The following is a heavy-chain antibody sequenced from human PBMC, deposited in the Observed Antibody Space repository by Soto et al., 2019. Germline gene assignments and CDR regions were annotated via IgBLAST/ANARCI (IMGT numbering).Heavy chain of an antibody. Sequence: QVHLVQSGAEVKKPGASVKVSCKASGYTFTSYGITWVRQAPGQGLEWMGWISAHNGNPDYAQKLQGRVIVTRDPSPSTAYMELRSLRSDDTAVYYCARGRYGDYWGQGALVTVSS. D-gene: IGHD1-1*01. CDR1: GYTFTSYG. V-gene: IGHV1-18*01. CDR2: ISAHNGNP. J-gene: IGHJ4*02. CDR3: ARGRYGDY.